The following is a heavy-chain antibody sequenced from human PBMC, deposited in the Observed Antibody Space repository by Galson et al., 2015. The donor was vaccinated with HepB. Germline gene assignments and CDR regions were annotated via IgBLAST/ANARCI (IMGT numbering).Heavy chain of an antibody. CDR2: IRYDEKYI. D-gene: IGHD2-2*01. Sequence: SLRLSCATSGFSFSTYGMHWVRQAPGKGLEWVAFIRYDEKYIYYEDSVKGRFTISRDNSKNTLYLQMNSLRVEDTAVYYCARSTCSSSSCYPDFDYWGQGTLVTVSS. V-gene: IGHV3-30*02. CDR3: ARSTCSSSSCYPDFDY. J-gene: IGHJ4*02. CDR1: GFSFSTYG.